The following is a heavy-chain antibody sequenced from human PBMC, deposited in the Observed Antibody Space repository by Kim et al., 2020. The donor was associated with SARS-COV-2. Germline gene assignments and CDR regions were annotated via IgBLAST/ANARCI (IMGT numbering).Heavy chain of an antibody. Sequence: GGSLRLSCAASGFTFSSYSMNWVRQAPGKGLEWVSYISSSSSTIYYADSVKGRFTIPRDNAKNSLYLQMNSLRDEDTAVYYCARGSERMVRGVILRNYYGMDVWGQGTTVTVSS. CDR2: ISSSSSTI. D-gene: IGHD3-10*01. CDR3: ARGSERMVRGVILRNYYGMDV. V-gene: IGHV3-48*02. CDR1: GFTFSSYS. J-gene: IGHJ6*02.